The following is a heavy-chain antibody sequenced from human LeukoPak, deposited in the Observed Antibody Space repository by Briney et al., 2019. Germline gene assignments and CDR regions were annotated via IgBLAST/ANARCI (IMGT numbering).Heavy chain of an antibody. D-gene: IGHD3-16*01. CDR1: GGSISSSSYY. CDR2: IYYSGST. CDR3: ARAHYYDYVWGGAAFDI. J-gene: IGHJ3*02. Sequence: PSETLSLTCTVSGGSISSSSYYWGWIRQPPGKGLEWIGSIYYSGSTYYNPSLKSRVTISVDTSKNQFSLKLSSVTAADTAVYCCARAHYYDYVWGGAAFDIWGQGTMVTVSS. V-gene: IGHV4-39*07.